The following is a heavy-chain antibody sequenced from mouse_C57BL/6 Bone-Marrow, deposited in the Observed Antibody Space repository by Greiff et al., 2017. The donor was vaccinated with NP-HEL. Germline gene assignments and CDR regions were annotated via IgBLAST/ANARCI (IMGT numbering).Heavy chain of an antibody. CDR2: ISSGGSYT. CDR1: GFTFSSYG. J-gene: IGHJ1*03. CDR3: ARPSLYYGSSYGWYFDV. V-gene: IGHV5-6*01. D-gene: IGHD1-1*01. Sequence: EVQLVESGGDLVKPGGSLKLSCAASGFTFSSYGMSWVRQTPDKRLEWVATISSGGSYTSYPDSVKGRFTISRDNAKNTLYLQMSSLKSEDTAMYYCARPSLYYGSSYGWYFDVWGTGTTVTVSS.